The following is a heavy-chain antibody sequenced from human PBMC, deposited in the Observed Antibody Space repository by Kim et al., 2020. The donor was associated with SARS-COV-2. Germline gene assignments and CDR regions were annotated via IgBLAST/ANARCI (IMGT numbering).Heavy chain of an antibody. Sequence: GGSLRLSCAASGFTFDDYAMHWVRQAPGKGLEWVSGISWNSGSIGYADSVKGRFTISRDNAKNSLYLQMNSLRAEDTALYYCAKGRVVPAAIHYYYGMDVWGQGTTVTVSS. CDR3: AKGRVVPAAIHYYYGMDV. J-gene: IGHJ6*02. V-gene: IGHV3-9*01. CDR2: ISWNSGSI. D-gene: IGHD2-2*01. CDR1: GFTFDDYA.